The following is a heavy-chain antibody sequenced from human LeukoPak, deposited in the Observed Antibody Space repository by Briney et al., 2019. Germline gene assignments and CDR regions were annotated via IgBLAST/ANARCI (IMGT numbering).Heavy chain of an antibody. CDR2: IYYSGST. J-gene: IGHJ5*02. D-gene: IGHD6-19*01. Sequence: SETLSLACTVSGGSISSYYWSWIRQPPGKGLEWIGYIYYSGSTNYNPSLKSRVTISVDTSKNQFSLKLSSVTAADTAVYYCARDFYSSGWYEGFEPWGQGTLVTVSS. CDR3: ARDFYSSGWYEGFEP. CDR1: GGSISSYY. V-gene: IGHV4-59*01.